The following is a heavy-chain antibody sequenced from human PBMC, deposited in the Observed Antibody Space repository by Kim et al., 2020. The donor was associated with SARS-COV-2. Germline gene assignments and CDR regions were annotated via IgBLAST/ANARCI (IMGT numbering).Heavy chain of an antibody. CDR1: GDRVSSDSGG. CDR2: TYYRSKWYI. CDR3: VRGSAFDI. J-gene: IGHJ3*02. Sequence: SQTLSLPCVISGDRVSSDSGGWNWIRQSPSRGLEWLGRTYYRSKWYIDYAVSVKSRITINPDTSKNQFSLQLKSVTPEDTAMYYCVRGSAFDIWGQGTMVTVSS. V-gene: IGHV6-1*01.